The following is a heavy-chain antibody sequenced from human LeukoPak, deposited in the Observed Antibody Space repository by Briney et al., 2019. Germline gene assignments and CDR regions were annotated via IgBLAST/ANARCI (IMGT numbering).Heavy chain of an antibody. CDR3: ARHGSTDYFDY. CDR1: GGSISSSASY. Sequence: PSETLSLTCAVSGGSISSSASYWGWIRQPPGKGLEWIGRIFYSGSTYYNPSLKSRVTISVRTSNIQFSLRLSSVTAADTAMYYCARHGSTDYFDYWGQGTLVTVSS. CDR2: IFYSGST. J-gene: IGHJ4*02. V-gene: IGHV4-39*01. D-gene: IGHD2-2*03.